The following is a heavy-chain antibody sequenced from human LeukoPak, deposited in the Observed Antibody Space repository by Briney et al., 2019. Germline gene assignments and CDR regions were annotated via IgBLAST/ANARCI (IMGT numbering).Heavy chain of an antibody. Sequence: SETLSLTCTVSGGSISSFYWSWIRQPPGKGLEWVGCVYYSGSTSYNPSLKSRVTISVDTSKNHFSLQMYSVTAADTAVYYCARDPPAGTSPYWGQGTLVSVST. CDR1: GGSISSFY. J-gene: IGHJ4*02. V-gene: IGHV4-59*12. CDR3: ARDPPAGTSPY. CDR2: VYYSGST. D-gene: IGHD1-7*01.